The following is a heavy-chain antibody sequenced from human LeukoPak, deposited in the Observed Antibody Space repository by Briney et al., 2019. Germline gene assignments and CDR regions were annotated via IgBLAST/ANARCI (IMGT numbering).Heavy chain of an antibody. J-gene: IGHJ3*02. CDR3: ARERRSGSYPNNAFDI. CDR2: MNPNSGNT. D-gene: IGHD1-26*01. Sequence: ASVKVSCRASGYTFTSYDINWVRQATGQGLEWMGWMNPNSGNTGYAQKFQGRVTITRNTSISTAYMELSSLRSEDTAVYYCARERRSGSYPNNAFDIWGQGTMVTVSS. V-gene: IGHV1-8*03. CDR1: GYTFTSYD.